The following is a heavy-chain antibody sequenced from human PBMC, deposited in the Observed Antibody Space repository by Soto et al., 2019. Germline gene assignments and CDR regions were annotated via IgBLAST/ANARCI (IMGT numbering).Heavy chain of an antibody. V-gene: IGHV3-23*01. J-gene: IGHJ4*02. CDR2: TSGSGSIT. Sequence: GGSLRLSCAASGFTFSSYAMSWVRQAPGKGLEWVSGTSGSGSITYYADSVKGRFTISRDSSKNTLYLQMNSLRAEDTAVYYCAKDRASGGSCYSLDCWGQGTRVTVSS. CDR3: AKDRASGGSCYSLDC. CDR1: GFTFSSYA. D-gene: IGHD2-15*01.